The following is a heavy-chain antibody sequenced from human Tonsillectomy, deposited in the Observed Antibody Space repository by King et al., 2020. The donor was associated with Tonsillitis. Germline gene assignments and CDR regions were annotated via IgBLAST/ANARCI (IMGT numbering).Heavy chain of an antibody. D-gene: IGHD1-26*01. V-gene: IGHV4-39*02. Sequence: QLQESGPGVVKPSETLSLTCTVSGGSISSSDHYWAWIRQPPGKGLEWIGYMYYSGTIFYIPSLKSRITISGGTSENRFSLKLSSVPAADTAVYFCARSVSGSFDYWGQGALVTVSS. CDR1: GGSISSSDHY. J-gene: IGHJ4*02. CDR2: MYYSGTI. CDR3: ARSVSGSFDY.